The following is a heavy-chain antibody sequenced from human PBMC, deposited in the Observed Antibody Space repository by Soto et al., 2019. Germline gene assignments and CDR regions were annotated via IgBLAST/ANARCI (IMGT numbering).Heavy chain of an antibody. CDR1: GYTFSSYA. Sequence: ASVKVSCKASGYTFSSYAMHWVRQAPGQRLEWMGCIDAGNGDTIYAQKFQGRVTITEDTSTDTAYMELSSLRSEDTAVYYCATTSAYSSGWYFYFDYWGQGTLVTVS. CDR3: ATTSAYSSGWYFYFDY. CDR2: IDAGNGDT. J-gene: IGHJ4*02. V-gene: IGHV1-3*01. D-gene: IGHD6-19*01.